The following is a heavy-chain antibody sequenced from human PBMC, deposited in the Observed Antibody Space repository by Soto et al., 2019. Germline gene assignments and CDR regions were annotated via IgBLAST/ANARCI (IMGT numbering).Heavy chain of an antibody. CDR1: GFTFSSYA. Sequence: GGSLRLSCAASGFTFSSYAMSWVRQAPGKGLEWVSAISGSGGSTYYADSVKGRFTISRDNSKNTLYLQMNRLRAEDTAVYYCAKGPYDILTGVYYYYYMDVWGKGTTVTVSS. J-gene: IGHJ6*03. CDR3: AKGPYDILTGVYYYYYMDV. V-gene: IGHV3-23*01. CDR2: ISGSGGST. D-gene: IGHD3-9*01.